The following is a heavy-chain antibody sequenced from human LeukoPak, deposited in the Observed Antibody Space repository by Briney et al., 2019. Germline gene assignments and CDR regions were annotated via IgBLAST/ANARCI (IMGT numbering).Heavy chain of an antibody. CDR2: ISSSSSTI. J-gene: IGHJ2*01. V-gene: IGHV3-48*04. D-gene: IGHD2-15*01. CDR1: GFTFSSYS. Sequence: GSLRLSCAASGFTFSSYSMNWVRQAPGKGLEWVSYISSSSSTIYYADSVKGRFTISRDNAKNSLYLQMNSLRAEDTAVYYCARDPSRYCSGGSCPWYFDLWGRGTLVTVSS. CDR3: ARDPSRYCSGGSCPWYFDL.